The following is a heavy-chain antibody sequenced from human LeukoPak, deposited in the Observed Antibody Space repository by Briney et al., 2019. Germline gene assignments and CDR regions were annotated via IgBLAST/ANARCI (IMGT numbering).Heavy chain of an antibody. Sequence: GGSLRLSCAASGFTFSAFAMSWVRQAPGKGLEWVSVITVSGGSTYYADSVKDRFTISRDNSRTTQYLQMNSLRADDTAVYYCAKSPTGYVPDRWGQGTLVTVSP. CDR1: GFTFSAFA. CDR2: ITVSGGST. CDR3: AKSPTGYVPDR. D-gene: IGHD3-9*01. J-gene: IGHJ5*02. V-gene: IGHV3-23*01.